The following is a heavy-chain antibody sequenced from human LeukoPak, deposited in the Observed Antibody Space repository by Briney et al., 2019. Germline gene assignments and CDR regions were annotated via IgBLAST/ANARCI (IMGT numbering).Heavy chain of an antibody. D-gene: IGHD3-10*01. CDR2: ISAYNGNT. V-gene: IGHV1-18*04. CDR3: ARETYYYGSGNLRYYYYGMDV. CDR1: GYTFTSYS. Sequence: ASVKVSCKASGYTFTSYSISWVRQAPGQGLEWMGWISAYNGNTNYAQKLQGRVTMTTDTSTSTAYMELRSLRSDDTAVYYCARETYYYGSGNLRYYYYGMDVWGKGTTVTVSS. J-gene: IGHJ6*04.